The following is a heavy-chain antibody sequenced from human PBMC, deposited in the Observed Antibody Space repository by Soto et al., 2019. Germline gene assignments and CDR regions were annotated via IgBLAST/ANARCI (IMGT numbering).Heavy chain of an antibody. CDR2: INHSGST. CDR3: ASRGGPAEVVVPAAPYFDY. Sequence: QVQLQQWGAGLLKPSETLSLTCAVYGGSFSGYYWSWIRQPPGKGLEWIGEINHSGSTNYNPSLKSRVTISVDTSKNQFSLKLSSVTAADTAVYYCASRGGPAEVVVPAAPYFDYWGQGTLVTVSS. V-gene: IGHV4-34*01. CDR1: GGSFSGYY. D-gene: IGHD2-2*01. J-gene: IGHJ4*02.